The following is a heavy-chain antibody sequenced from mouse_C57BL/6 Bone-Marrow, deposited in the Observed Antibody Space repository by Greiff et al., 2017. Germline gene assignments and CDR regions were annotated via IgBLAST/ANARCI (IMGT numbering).Heavy chain of an antibody. CDR2: IYPGSGST. CDR1: GYTFTSYW. CDR3: AGDGYYGWAMDY. Sequence: VQLQQPGAELVKPGASVKMSCKASGYTFTSYWITWVKQRPGQGLEWIGDIYPGSGSTNYNEKFKSKVTLTVDPSSSTAYMQLSSLTSEDSAVYYLAGDGYYGWAMDYWGQGTSVTVSS. J-gene: IGHJ4*01. D-gene: IGHD2-3*01. V-gene: IGHV1-55*01.